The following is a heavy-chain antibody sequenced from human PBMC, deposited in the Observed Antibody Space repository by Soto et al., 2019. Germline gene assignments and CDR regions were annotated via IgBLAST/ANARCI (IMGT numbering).Heavy chain of an antibody. V-gene: IGHV4-59*08. CDR3: VGGYYVDYFDY. J-gene: IGHJ4*02. CDR1: GGSISSYY. Sequence: QVQLQESGPGLVKPSETLSLTCTVSGGSISSYYWSWIRQPPGKGLEWIGYIYYSGSTNYNPSLKSRVTISVDTSKNQFSLKLSSVTAADTAVYYCVGGYYVDYFDYWGQGTLVTVSS. CDR2: IYYSGST. D-gene: IGHD3-3*01.